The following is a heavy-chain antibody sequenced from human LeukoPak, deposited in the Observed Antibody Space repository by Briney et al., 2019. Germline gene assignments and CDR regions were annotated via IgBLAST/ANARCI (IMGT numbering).Heavy chain of an antibody. Sequence: GGSLRLSCAASGFTFSNYWMSWVRQAPGKGLEWVANIKQDGSEKYYVDSVKGRFTISRDNAKNSLYLQMNSLRAEDTAVYYCARGFGGYYYGMDVWGQGTTVTVSS. J-gene: IGHJ6*02. CDR1: GFTFSNYW. CDR2: IKQDGSEK. V-gene: IGHV3-7*04. D-gene: IGHD3-3*01. CDR3: ARGFGGYYYGMDV.